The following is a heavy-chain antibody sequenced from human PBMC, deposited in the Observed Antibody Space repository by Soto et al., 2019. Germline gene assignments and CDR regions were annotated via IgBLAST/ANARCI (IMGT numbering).Heavy chain of an antibody. CDR1: GFTFSSYW. CDR3: ARGYYYYDMDV. V-gene: IGHV3-7*03. Sequence: VSLRLSCAASGFTFSSYWMSWVRQAPGKGLEWVANIKQDGSEKYYVDSVKGRFTISRDNAKNSLYLQMNSLRAEDTAVYYCARGYYYYDMDVWGQGTTVTVSS. CDR2: IKQDGSEK. J-gene: IGHJ6*02.